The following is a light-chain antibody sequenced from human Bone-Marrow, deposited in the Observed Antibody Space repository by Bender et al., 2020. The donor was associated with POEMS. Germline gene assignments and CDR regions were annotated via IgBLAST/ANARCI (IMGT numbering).Light chain of an antibody. CDR2: DDG. CDR1: NIGSRS. V-gene: IGLV3-21*02. Sequence: SYVLTQPPSVSVAPGQTARITCGGNNIGSRSVHWYQKKTGQAPVLVVYDDGDRPSGIPERFSGSNSGNTATLTISSVEAGDEADYYCQVWDSSSDHWVFGGGTKLTVL. CDR3: QVWDSSSDHWV. J-gene: IGLJ3*02.